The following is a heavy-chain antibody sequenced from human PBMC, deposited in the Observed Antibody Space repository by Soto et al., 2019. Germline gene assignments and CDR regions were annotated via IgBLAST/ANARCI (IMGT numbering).Heavy chain of an antibody. D-gene: IGHD3-22*01. CDR2: INAGNCNT. CDR3: AILGRYYFDNSDNYFDF. J-gene: IGHJ4*02. V-gene: IGHV1-3*05. CDR1: GYTLTRYS. Sequence: QVQLVQSGAEEMKPGVSVKVACKASGYTLTRYSIHWVRQAPGQRLEWMGWINAGNCNTKFSQKFQGRVTITRDTSASTAYMELRGLRSEDTAVYYCAILGRYYFDNSDNYFDFWGQGTLVTVSS.